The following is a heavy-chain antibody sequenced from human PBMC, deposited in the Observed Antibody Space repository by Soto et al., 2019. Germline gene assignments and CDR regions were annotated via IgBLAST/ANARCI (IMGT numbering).Heavy chain of an antibody. J-gene: IGHJ6*02. CDR3: ARTRVRYSSSTSCYAEYYYYGMDA. D-gene: IGHD2-2*01. CDR1: GGTFSSYA. Sequence: QVQLVQSGAEVKKPGSSVKVSCKASGGTFSSYAISWVRQAPGQGLEWMGGIIPIFGTANYAQKFQGRVTLTADESTSTADMTLSSLRSEDTAVYYCARTRVRYSSSTSCYAEYYYYGMDAWGQGTTVTVPS. V-gene: IGHV1-69*01. CDR2: IIPIFGTA.